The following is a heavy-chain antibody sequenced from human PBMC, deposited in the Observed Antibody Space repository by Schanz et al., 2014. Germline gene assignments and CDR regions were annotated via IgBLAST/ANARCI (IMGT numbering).Heavy chain of an antibody. CDR1: GFTLSSYW. CDR3: ARANYRRKINFDY. J-gene: IGHJ4*02. CDR2: IATSSSTR. Sequence: EVKLVESGGGAVRPGGSLRLSCAASGFTLSSYWMHWVRQVPGKGLEWLSYIATSSSTRHYADSVKGRVTISRDNAKNSVSLQMRRLRVEDTAVYYCARANYRRKINFDYWGRGTLVTVSS. V-gene: IGHV3-48*01. D-gene: IGHD3-10*01.